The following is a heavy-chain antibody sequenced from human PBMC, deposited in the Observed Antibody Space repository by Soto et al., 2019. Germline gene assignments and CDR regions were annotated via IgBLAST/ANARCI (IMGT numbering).Heavy chain of an antibody. CDR2: IWYDGISE. Sequence: QVQLVESGGGVVQPGRSLRLSCAASGFTFNRYGMHWVRQAPGKGLEWVAVIWYDGISEYYADSVKGRFTISRDNSKNTLFLQMNSLRAEDTAVYYCTRGVDDFDYWGQGTLVTVYS. CDR1: GFTFNRYG. J-gene: IGHJ4*02. V-gene: IGHV3-33*01. CDR3: TRGVDDFDY.